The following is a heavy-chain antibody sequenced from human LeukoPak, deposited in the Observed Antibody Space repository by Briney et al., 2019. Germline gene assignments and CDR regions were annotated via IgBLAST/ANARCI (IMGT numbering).Heavy chain of an antibody. J-gene: IGHJ4*02. Sequence: SQTLSLTCTVPEASFNSDDQYWNWIRQSPGKGLEWIGSIHPSGMLYNNPSLESRVTMSRDTSKNQFSLNLNSVTAADTAVFFCSRGLDSRKLGYWGQGILVTVSS. D-gene: IGHD3-22*01. CDR2: IHPSGML. CDR1: EASFNSDDQY. CDR3: SRGLDSRKLGY. V-gene: IGHV4-31*03.